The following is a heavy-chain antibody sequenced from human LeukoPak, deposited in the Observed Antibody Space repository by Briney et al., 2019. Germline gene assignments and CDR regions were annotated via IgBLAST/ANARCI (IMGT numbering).Heavy chain of an antibody. CDR2: INPNSGGT. Sequence: GASVKVSCKASGYTFTSYGISWVRQAPGQGLEWMGRINPNSGGTNYAQKFQGRVTMTRDTSISTAYMELSRLRSDDTAVYYCARDRRDYYGSGSYNEFDYWGQGTLVTVSS. CDR1: GYTFTSYG. CDR3: ARDRRDYYGSGSYNEFDY. D-gene: IGHD3-10*01. J-gene: IGHJ4*02. V-gene: IGHV1-2*06.